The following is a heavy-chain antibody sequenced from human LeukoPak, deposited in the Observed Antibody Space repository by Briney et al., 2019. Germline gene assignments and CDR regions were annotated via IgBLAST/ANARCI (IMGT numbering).Heavy chain of an antibody. J-gene: IGHJ4*02. V-gene: IGHV3-15*01. D-gene: IGHD1-26*01. CDR1: GFTFSNAW. CDR3: TTVLARKWELLRDSY. Sequence: GGSLRLSCAASGFTFSNAWMSWVRQAPGKGREGVGRIKSKTDGGTTDYAAPVKGRFTISRDDSKNTLYLQMNSLKTEDTAVYYCTTVLARKWELLRDSYWGQGTLVTVSS. CDR2: IKSKTDGGTT.